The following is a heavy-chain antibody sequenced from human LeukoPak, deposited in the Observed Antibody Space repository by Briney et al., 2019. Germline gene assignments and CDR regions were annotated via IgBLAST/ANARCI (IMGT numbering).Heavy chain of an antibody. D-gene: IGHD1-26*01. V-gene: IGHV3-30*03. CDR3: ARDLGSSPYYFDY. CDR1: GFTFSSYG. Sequence: GGSLRLSCAASGFTFSSYGMHWVRQARGKGLEWVAVISYDGSNKYYADSVKGRFTISRDNAKNSLYLQMNSLRAEDTAVYYCARDLGSSPYYFDYWGQGTLVTVSS. CDR2: ISYDGSNK. J-gene: IGHJ4*02.